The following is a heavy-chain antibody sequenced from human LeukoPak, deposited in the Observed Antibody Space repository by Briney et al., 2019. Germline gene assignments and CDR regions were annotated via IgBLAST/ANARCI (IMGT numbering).Heavy chain of an antibody. CDR3: ATYYDSSGYYPGFRKNFDY. D-gene: IGHD3-22*01. CDR1: GYTFTGYY. J-gene: IGHJ4*02. CDR2: INPNSGGT. V-gene: IGHV1-2*02. Sequence: ASVKVSCKASGYTFTGYYMHWVRQAPGQGLEWMGWINPNSGGTNYAQKFQGRVTMTRDTSISTAYMELSRLRSDDTAVYYCATYYDSSGYYPGFRKNFDYWGQGTLVTVSS.